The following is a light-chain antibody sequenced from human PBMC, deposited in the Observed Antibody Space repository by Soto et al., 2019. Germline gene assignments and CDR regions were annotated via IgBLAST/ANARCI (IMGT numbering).Light chain of an antibody. V-gene: IGLV2-14*01. Sequence: QSALTQPASVSGSPGQSIIISCTGTSSDVGAYNYVSWYQQHPGNAPKLMIFEVSNRPSGVSNRFSGSKSGNTASLTISGLQAEDEADYYCSSYTSSSTYVFGTGTKLTVL. CDR3: SSYTSSSTYV. CDR2: EVS. CDR1: SSDVGAYNY. J-gene: IGLJ1*01.